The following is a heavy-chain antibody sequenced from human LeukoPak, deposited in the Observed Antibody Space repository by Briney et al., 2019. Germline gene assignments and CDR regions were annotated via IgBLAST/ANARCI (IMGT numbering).Heavy chain of an antibody. V-gene: IGHV3-9*01. CDR3: AKDRGSIVGVLKNAFDI. CDR2: ISWNSGSI. Sequence: GRSLRLSCAASGFTFDDYAMHWVRQAPGKGLEWVSGISWNSGSIGYADSVKGRFTISRGNAKNSLYLQMNSLRAEDTALYYCAKDRGSIVGVLKNAFDIWGQGTMVTVSS. CDR1: GFTFDDYA. D-gene: IGHD1-26*01. J-gene: IGHJ3*02.